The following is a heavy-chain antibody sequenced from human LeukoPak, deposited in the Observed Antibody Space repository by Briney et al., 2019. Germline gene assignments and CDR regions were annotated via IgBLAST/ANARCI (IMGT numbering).Heavy chain of an antibody. CDR3: ARMPWAGYFDY. J-gene: IGHJ4*02. CDR1: RGSFSGYY. Sequence: PETLSLTSAIYRGSFSGYYWSWIRPPPRKGREWIGEINHSGSTNYNPSPKCRVTISVDTSKNEFSLKPSSVAAADTAVYYCARMPWAGYFDYWGQGTLVTVSS. V-gene: IGHV4-34*01. CDR2: INHSGST. D-gene: IGHD6-19*01.